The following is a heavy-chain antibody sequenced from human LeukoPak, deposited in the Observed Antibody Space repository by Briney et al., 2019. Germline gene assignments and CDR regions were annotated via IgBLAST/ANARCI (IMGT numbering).Heavy chain of an antibody. J-gene: IGHJ4*02. CDR1: GGSISSGSYY. V-gene: IGHV4-61*02. CDR3: ARDSHYDILTGYFHFDY. Sequence: PSETLSLTCTVSGGSISSGSYYWSWIRQPAGKGLEWIGRIYTSGSTNYNPSLKSRVTMSVDTSKNQFSLKLSSVTAADTAVYYCARDSHYDILTGYFHFDYWGQGTLVTVSS. D-gene: IGHD3-9*01. CDR2: IYTSGST.